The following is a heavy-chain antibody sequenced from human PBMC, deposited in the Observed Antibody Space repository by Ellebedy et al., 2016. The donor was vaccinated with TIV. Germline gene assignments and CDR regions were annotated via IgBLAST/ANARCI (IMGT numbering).Heavy chain of an antibody. V-gene: IGHV3-23*01. CDR1: GFTFSSYA. CDR3: AKGGTSDYDYIWGSYRYEFDY. CDR2: ISGSGGST. J-gene: IGHJ4*02. Sequence: GESLKISCAASGFTFSSYAMSWVRQAPGKGLEWVSAISGSGGSTYYADSVKGRFTISRDNSKNTLYLQMNSLRAEDTAVYYCAKGGTSDYDYIWGSYRYEFDYWGQGTLVTVSS. D-gene: IGHD3-16*02.